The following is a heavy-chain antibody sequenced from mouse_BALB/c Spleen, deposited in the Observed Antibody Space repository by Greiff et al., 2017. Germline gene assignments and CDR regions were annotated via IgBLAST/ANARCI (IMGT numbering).Heavy chain of an antibody. V-gene: IGHV5-12-1*01. D-gene: IGHD2-10*02. CDR2: ISSGGGST. CDR1: GFAFSSYD. CDR3: ARHLGYGNPYAMDY. J-gene: IGHJ4*01. Sequence: EVMLVESGGGLVKPGGSLKLSCAASGFAFSSYDMSWVRQTPEKRLEWVAYISSGGGSTYYPDTVKGRFTISRDNAKNTLYLQMSSLKSEDTAMYYCARHLGYGNPYAMDYWGQGTSVTVSS.